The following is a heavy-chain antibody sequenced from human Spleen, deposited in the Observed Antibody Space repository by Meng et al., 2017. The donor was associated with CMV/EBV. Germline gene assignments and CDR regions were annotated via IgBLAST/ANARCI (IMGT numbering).Heavy chain of an antibody. J-gene: IGHJ4*02. D-gene: IGHD2-8*01. CDR1: GGSMSTSHW. V-gene: IGHV4-4*01. Sequence: GSLRLSCAVSGGSMSTSHWWSWVRQTPGKGLEWIGEVSHSGTTNYNPSLKSPVRIYVDKSKTQFFLIMSSVTVADTAVYFCATPSRSCTDGVCYLSFDYWGQGTLVTVSS. CDR2: VSHSGTT. CDR3: ATPSRSCTDGVCYLSFDY.